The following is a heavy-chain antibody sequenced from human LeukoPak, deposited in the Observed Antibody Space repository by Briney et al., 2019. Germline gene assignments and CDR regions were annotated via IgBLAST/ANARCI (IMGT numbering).Heavy chain of an antibody. Sequence: GGSLRLSCAASGFTFSSYAMSWVRQAPGKGLEWVAVISYDGSNKYYADSVKGRFTISRDNSKNTLYLQMNSLRAEDTAVYYCASQYYYDSSGYSLDYWGQGTLVTVSS. V-gene: IGHV3-30-3*01. D-gene: IGHD3-22*01. CDR3: ASQYYYDSSGYSLDY. CDR2: ISYDGSNK. J-gene: IGHJ4*02. CDR1: GFTFSSYA.